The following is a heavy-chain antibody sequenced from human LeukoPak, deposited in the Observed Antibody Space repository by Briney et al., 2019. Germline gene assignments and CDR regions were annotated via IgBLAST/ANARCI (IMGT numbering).Heavy chain of an antibody. Sequence: ASVKVSCKASGYTFTGYYMHWVRQAPGQGLEWMGWINPNSGGTNYAQKFQGRVTMTRDTSISTAYMELSRLRSDDTAVYYCARPHYDILTGTLSGWFDPWGQGTLVTVSS. V-gene: IGHV1-2*02. CDR3: ARPHYDILTGTLSGWFDP. D-gene: IGHD3-9*01. CDR1: GYTFTGYY. CDR2: INPNSGGT. J-gene: IGHJ5*02.